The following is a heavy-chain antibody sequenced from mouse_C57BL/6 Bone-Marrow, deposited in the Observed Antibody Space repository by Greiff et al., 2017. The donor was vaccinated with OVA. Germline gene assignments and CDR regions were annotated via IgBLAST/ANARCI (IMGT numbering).Heavy chain of an antibody. CDR1: GYTFTSYW. CDR3: ARVQLRLRFAY. D-gene: IGHD3-2*02. Sequence: QVQLQQPGAELVKPGASVTLSCKASGYTFTSYWLHWVKQRPGRGLEWIGRIDPNCGGTTYNEKFKIKATLTVDKPSSTAYMQLSSLTSENSEVYYGARVQLRLRFAYWGKGTLVTVSA. J-gene: IGHJ3*01. CDR2: IDPNCGGT. V-gene: IGHV1-72*01.